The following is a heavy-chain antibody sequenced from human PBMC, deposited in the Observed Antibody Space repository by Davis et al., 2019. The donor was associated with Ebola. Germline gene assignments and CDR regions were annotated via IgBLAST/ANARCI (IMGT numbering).Heavy chain of an antibody. CDR3: ARGPHYYASGSYYDY. Sequence: AASVKVSCKASEYTFTSYYMHWVRQAPGQGLEWMGWMNPNSGNTGYAQKFQGRVTMTRENSMSTAYMELSSLRSEDTAVYFCARGPHYYASGSYYDYWGLGNLVTVSS. D-gene: IGHD3-10*01. J-gene: IGHJ4*02. CDR1: EYTFTSYY. CDR2: MNPNSGNT. V-gene: IGHV1-8*02.